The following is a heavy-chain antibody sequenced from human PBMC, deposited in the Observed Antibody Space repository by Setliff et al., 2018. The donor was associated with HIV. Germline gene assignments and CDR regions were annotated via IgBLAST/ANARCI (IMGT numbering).Heavy chain of an antibody. J-gene: IGHJ1*01. V-gene: IGHV3-66*02. CDR1: GLTVSSSY. CDR3: AIRSLLGLQV. Sequence: PGGSLRLSCAASGLTVSSSYINWVRQAPGRGLEWVSLIYTSGVTKYAESVKGRFTISRDNRKNTVYLQMNSLRAEDTAVYYCAIRSLLGLQVWGQGSLVTVSS. CDR2: IYTSGVT.